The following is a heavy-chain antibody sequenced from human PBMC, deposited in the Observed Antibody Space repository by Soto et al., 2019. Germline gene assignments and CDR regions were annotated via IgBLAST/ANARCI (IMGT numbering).Heavy chain of an antibody. CDR1: GGSISSRSYY. CDR3: ATSEFH. Sequence: SETLSLTCTVSGGSISSRSYYWGWIRQPPGKGLEWIGSIYYSGSTYYNPSLKIRVTISVDTSKNQFSLKLSSVTAADTAVYYCATSEFHWGQGTLVTVSS. CDR2: IYYSGST. V-gene: IGHV4-39*01. J-gene: IGHJ4*02. D-gene: IGHD2-21*01.